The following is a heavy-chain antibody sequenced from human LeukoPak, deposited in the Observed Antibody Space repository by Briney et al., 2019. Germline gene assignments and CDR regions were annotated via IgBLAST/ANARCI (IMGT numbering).Heavy chain of an antibody. CDR3: GAHYGCNSD. Sequence: SLQTLSLTRTLSVGSPTSSTYYSGCIRPPPRKGMEWIGSIYYSGSTYYNTTLKSRVIISVDKSKNQFSLKLSSVNAADTAVYYCGAHYGCNSDWGQGTLVTVSS. V-gene: IGHV4-39*07. CDR1: VGSPTSSTYY. CDR2: IYYSGST. J-gene: IGHJ4*02. D-gene: IGHD4-23*01.